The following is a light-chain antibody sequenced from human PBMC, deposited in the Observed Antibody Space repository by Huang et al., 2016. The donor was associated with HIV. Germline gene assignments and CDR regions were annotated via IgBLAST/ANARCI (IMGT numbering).Light chain of an antibody. CDR1: QSISGDY. CDR2: GAS. J-gene: IGKJ1*01. V-gene: IGKV3-20*01. CDR3: QQYGSSPT. Sequence: EIVLTQSPGTLSLSPGERVTLSCRARQSISGDYLAWYQQKPGQAPRHLIYGASSRATGIPDRFSGSGSGTDFTLTISRLEPEDFAVYSCQQYGSSPTFGQGTKVEIK.